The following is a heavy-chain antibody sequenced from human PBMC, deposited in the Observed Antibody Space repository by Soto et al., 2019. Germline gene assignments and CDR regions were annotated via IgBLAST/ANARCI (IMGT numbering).Heavy chain of an antibody. Sequence: SVKVSCKASGFTFTSFAVQWVRQARGQRLEWIGWIIVGSGNTNYAQKFQERVTFTRDMSTSTAYMELSSLRSEDTAIYYCVLWPPYYFDYWGQGTLVTVSS. D-gene: IGHD3-10*01. J-gene: IGHJ4*02. V-gene: IGHV1-58*01. CDR2: IIVGSGNT. CDR3: VLWPPYYFDY. CDR1: GFTFTSFA.